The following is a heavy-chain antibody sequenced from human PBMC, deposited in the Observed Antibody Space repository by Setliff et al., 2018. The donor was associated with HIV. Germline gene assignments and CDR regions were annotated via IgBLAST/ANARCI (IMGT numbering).Heavy chain of an antibody. J-gene: IGHJ4*02. V-gene: IGHV4-31*03. CDR3: ARGANYYDSSGYYYGFDY. CDR2: IDYSGSA. D-gene: IGHD3-22*01. Sequence: SETLSLTCTVSGGSISSGGYYWSWIRQHPGKGLECIGYIDYSGSAFYNPSLKSRVTISVDTSKNQHSLKLSSVTAADTAVYYCARGANYYDSSGYYYGFDYWGQGTLVTVSS. CDR1: GGSISSGGYY.